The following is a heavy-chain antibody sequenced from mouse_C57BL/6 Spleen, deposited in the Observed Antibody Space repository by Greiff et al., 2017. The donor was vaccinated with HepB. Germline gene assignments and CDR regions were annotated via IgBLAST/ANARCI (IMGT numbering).Heavy chain of an antibody. D-gene: IGHD2-4*01. CDR1: GYTFTSYW. J-gene: IGHJ4*01. CDR2: LDPSDSYT. Sequence: QVQLQQSGAELVMPGASVKLSCKASGYTFTSYWMHWVKQRPGQGLEWIGELDPSDSYTNYNQKFKGKSTLTVDKSSSTAYMQLSSLTSEDSAVYVCARKTNYAYYYAMDYWGQGTSATVSS. CDR3: ARKTNYAYYYAMDY. V-gene: IGHV1-69*01.